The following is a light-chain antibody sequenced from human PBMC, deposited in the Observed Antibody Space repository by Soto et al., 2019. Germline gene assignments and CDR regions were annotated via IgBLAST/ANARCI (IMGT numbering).Light chain of an antibody. CDR3: LWYGSSPGT. CDR1: QSVSSSS. CDR2: GAS. J-gene: IGKJ1*01. V-gene: IGKV3-20*01. Sequence: EIVLTQSPGTLSLSPGERATLSSRASQSVSSSSLAWYQQKPGQAPSLLIYGASTRATGIPARFSGSGSGTEFTLTISSLQSEDFAVDYCLWYGSSPGTCGQGTKVDIK.